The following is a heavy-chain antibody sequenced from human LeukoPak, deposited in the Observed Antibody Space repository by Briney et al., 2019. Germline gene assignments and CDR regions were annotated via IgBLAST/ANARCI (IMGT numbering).Heavy chain of an antibody. J-gene: IGHJ6*02. Sequence: SETLSLTCAVYGGSFSGYYWSWIRQPPGKGLEWIGYIYYSGSTNYNPSLKSRVTISVDTSKNQFSLKLSSVTAADTAVYYCARVQAAAGTRYYYYGMDVWGQGTTVTVSS. CDR2: IYYSGST. CDR3: ARVQAAAGTRYYYYGMDV. V-gene: IGHV4-59*08. D-gene: IGHD6-13*01. CDR1: GGSFSGYY.